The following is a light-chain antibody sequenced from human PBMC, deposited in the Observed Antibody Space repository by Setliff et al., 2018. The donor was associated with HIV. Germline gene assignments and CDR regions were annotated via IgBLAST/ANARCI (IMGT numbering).Light chain of an antibody. CDR2: EVS. Sequence: QSVLTQPASVSGSPGQSITISCTGTSSDVGTYNAVYWYQQPPGTAPKLMIYEVSNRPSGVPDRFSGSKSGNTASLTISGLQAEDEADYYCSSYTTSSTFVFGTGTKVTVL. CDR1: SSDVGTYNA. V-gene: IGLV2-18*02. CDR3: SSYTTSSTFV. J-gene: IGLJ1*01.